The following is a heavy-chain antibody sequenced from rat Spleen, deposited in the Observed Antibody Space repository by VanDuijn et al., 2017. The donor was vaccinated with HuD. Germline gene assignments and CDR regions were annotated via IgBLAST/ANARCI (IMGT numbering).Heavy chain of an antibody. J-gene: IGHJ2*01. CDR1: GFTFSDYS. V-gene: IGHV5-7*01. CDR3: ARERNWERYFDY. D-gene: IGHD5-1*01. CDR2: ISYDGSTP. Sequence: EVQLVESGGGLVQPGRSLKLSCAASGFTFSDYSMGWVRQAPKKGLEWVATISYDGSTPHYRDSVKGRFTISRDNAKNTVDMQLSSLRSEDTAMYFCARERNWERYFDYWGQGVMVTVSS.